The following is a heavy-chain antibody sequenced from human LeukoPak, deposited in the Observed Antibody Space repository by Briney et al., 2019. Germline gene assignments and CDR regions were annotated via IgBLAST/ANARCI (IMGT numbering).Heavy chain of an antibody. D-gene: IGHD3-22*01. Sequence: SETLSLTCTVSGGSISSSSYYWGWIRQPPGKGLEWIGSIYYRGNTYYNPSLQSRVTIFVDTSKNQFSLKLNSVTAADTAVYFCARHSSPVAPSFGFYLDDQWGQGTLVTVSS. J-gene: IGHJ4*02. V-gene: IGHV4-39*01. CDR3: ARHSSPVAPSFGFYLDDQ. CDR1: GGSISSSSYY. CDR2: IYYRGNT.